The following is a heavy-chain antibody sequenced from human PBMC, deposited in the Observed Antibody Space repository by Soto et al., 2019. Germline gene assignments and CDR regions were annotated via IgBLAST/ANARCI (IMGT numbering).Heavy chain of an antibody. D-gene: IGHD4-17*01. J-gene: IGHJ5*02. CDR2: IYWNDDT. CDR3: AHRGYGNYPRDNWFDP. V-gene: IGHV2-5*01. CDR1: GFSLTTAGAG. Sequence: QITLKESGPTLVKPTQTLTLTCTFSGFSLTTAGAGVGWMRQPPGKALEWLALIYWNDDTRYSPSLKSRLTITKDASKNQVVLRMTNMDHVDRATYYCAHRGYGNYPRDNWFDPWGQGILVIVSS.